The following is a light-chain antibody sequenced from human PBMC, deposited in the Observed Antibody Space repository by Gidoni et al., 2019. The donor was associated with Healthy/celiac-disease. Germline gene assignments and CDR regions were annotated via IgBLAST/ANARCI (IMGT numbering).Light chain of an antibody. CDR3: QQRSNWLPYT. CDR2: DAS. J-gene: IGKJ2*01. CDR1: QSVSSY. V-gene: IGKV3-11*01. Sequence: EIVLTQSPATLSVSPGERATLSCRASQSVSSYLAWYQQKPGQAPRLLIYDASTRATGIPARFSGSGSGTDFTLTIISLEPEDFAVYYCQQRSNWLPYTFGQGTKLEIK.